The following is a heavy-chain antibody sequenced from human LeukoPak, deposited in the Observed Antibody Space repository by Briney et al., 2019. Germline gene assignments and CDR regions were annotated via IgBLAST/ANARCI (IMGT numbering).Heavy chain of an antibody. J-gene: IGHJ3*02. CDR3: ARPETFGDAFDI. D-gene: IGHD3-10*01. CDR2: INSDGSST. V-gene: IGHV3-74*01. Sequence: QPGGSLRLSCAASGFTFSSYWMHWVRQAPGKGLVWVSRINSDGSSTSYTDSVKGRFTISRDNAKNTLYLQMNSLRAEDTAVYYCARPETFGDAFDIWGQGTMVTVSS. CDR1: GFTFSSYW.